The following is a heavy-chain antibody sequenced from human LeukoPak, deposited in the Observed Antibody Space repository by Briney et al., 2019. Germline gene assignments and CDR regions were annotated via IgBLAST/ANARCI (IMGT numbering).Heavy chain of an antibody. V-gene: IGHV1-46*01. CDR2: INPSGGST. CDR1: GYTFTSYY. D-gene: IGHD2-21*01. J-gene: IGHJ5*02. CDR3: AREVFELPAYCGGDCFIPQGWFDP. Sequence: GASVKVSCKASGYTFTSYYMHWVRQAPGQGLEWMGIINPSGGSTSYAQKFQGRVTMTRDTSTSTVYMELSSLRSEDTAVYYCAREVFELPAYCGGDCFIPQGWFDPWGQGTLVTVSS.